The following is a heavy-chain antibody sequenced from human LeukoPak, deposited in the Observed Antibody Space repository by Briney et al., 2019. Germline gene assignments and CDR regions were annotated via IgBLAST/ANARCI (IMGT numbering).Heavy chain of an antibody. CDR1: GDSISSSSYY. J-gene: IGHJ3*02. CDR3: ASSGSDAFDI. V-gene: IGHV4-39*07. CDR2: IYYSGST. D-gene: IGHD1-26*01. Sequence: SETLSLTCSVSGDSISSSSYYWGWIRQPPGKGLEWIGSIYYSGSTYYNPSLKSRVTISVDTSKNQFSLKLSSVTAADTAVYYCASSGSDAFDIWGQGTMVTVSS.